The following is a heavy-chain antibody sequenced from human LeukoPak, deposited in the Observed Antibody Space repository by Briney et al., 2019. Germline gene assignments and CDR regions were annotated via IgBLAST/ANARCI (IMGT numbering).Heavy chain of an antibody. V-gene: IGHV4-59*12. D-gene: IGHD6-19*01. CDR1: GGSISSYC. J-gene: IGHJ4*02. Sequence: PSETLSLTCTVSGGSISSYCWSWIRQPPGKGLEWIGYIYYSGSTNYNPSLKSRVTISVDTSKNQFSLKLSSVTAADTAVYYCARGSGWSFIDYWGQGTLVTVSS. CDR2: IYYSGST. CDR3: ARGSGWSFIDY.